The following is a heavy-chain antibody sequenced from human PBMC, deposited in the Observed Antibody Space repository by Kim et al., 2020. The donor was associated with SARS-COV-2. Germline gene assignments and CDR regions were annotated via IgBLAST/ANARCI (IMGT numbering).Heavy chain of an antibody. D-gene: IGHD5-18*01. V-gene: IGHV1-69*13. Sequence: SVKVSCKASGGTFSSYAISWVRQAPGQGLEWMGGIIPIFGTANYAQKFQGRVTITADESTSTAYMELSSLRSEDTAVYYCARSGYSYQYYYYYGMDVWGQGTTVTVSS. CDR3: ARSGYSYQYYYYYGMDV. CDR2: IIPIFGTA. CDR1: GGTFSSYA. J-gene: IGHJ6*02.